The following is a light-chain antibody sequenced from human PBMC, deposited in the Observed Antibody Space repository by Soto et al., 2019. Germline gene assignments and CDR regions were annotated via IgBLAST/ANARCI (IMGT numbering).Light chain of an antibody. V-gene: IGKV3-11*01. Sequence: EIVLTQSPATLSLSPGERATLSCRASQSISSHLAWHQQKPGQAPRLLIYDASKRATGIPARFSGSGSGTDFTLTISSLEPEDFANYYCQQRYNWPLTFGGGTKVEIK. CDR2: DAS. CDR3: QQRYNWPLT. CDR1: QSISSH. J-gene: IGKJ4*01.